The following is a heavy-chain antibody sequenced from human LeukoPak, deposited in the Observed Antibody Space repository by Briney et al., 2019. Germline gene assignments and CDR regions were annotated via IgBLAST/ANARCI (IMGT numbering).Heavy chain of an antibody. V-gene: IGHV3-21*01. J-gene: IGHJ6*03. CDR2: ISSSSSLI. CDR3: AKVDRGDYSSSPVPYYNYYMNV. Sequence: GGSLRLSCTASGFTFSYYSMNWVRQAPGRGLEWVSCISSSSSLIFYSDSVRGRFTISRDNAKNLLYLHMNSLRVEDTAVYYCAKVDRGDYSSSPVPYYNYYMNVWGEGTTVTVSS. CDR1: GFTFSYYS. D-gene: IGHD6-13*01.